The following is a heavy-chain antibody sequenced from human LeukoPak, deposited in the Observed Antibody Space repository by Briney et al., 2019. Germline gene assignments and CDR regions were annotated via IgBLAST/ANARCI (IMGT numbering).Heavy chain of an antibody. J-gene: IGHJ6*02. CDR1: GYAFTSYY. D-gene: IGHD2-21*02. CDR3: ARDIMVMTYYYYYGMDV. CDR2: INPSCGST. V-gene: IGHV1-46*01. Sequence: ASVKVSCKASGYAFTSYYMHWVRQAPGQGLEWMGIINPSCGSTTYAQKFQGRVTMTRDTSTSTVYMELSSLRSEDTAVYYCARDIMVMTYYYYYGMDVWGQGTTVTVPS.